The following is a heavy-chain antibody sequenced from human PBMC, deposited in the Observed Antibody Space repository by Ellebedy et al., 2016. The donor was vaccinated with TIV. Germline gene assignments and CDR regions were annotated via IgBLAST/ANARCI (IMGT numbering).Heavy chain of an antibody. V-gene: IGHV3-74*01. Sequence: HTGGSLRLXXVASGFTFGRYWMHSVRKAPGNKLVWVSRIKSDGSGTTYADSVKGRFTTSRDNARNTLYLQMNSLRGEDTAVYFCARDRGDYSISGPWGQGTLVTVSS. CDR1: GFTFGRYW. CDR3: ARDRGDYSISGP. CDR2: IKSDGSGT. J-gene: IGHJ5*02. D-gene: IGHD4-11*01.